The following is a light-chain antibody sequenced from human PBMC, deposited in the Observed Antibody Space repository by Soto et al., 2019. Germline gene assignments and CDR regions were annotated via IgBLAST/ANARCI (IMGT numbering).Light chain of an antibody. J-gene: IGKJ5*01. CDR1: PSVTNF. V-gene: IGKV3-11*01. Sequence: EIVLTQSPATRSLSPGERATLSCRAIPSVTNFLAWSQQKPGQARRLLISGEFNRATGIPARFSGSGSGTDFTLTISSLEPEDSAVYYCQQRNVWPPVTFGQGTRLEIK. CDR3: QQRNVWPPVT. CDR2: GEF.